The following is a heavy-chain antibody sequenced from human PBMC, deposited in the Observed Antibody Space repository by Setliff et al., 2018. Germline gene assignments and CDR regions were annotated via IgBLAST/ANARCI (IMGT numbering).Heavy chain of an antibody. CDR3: AKDPQIRFLEWLSRVYFDY. Sequence: QAGGSLRLSCAASGFTFSSYAMSWVRQAPGKGLEWVSAISGSGGSTYYADSVKGRFTISRDNSKNTLYLQMNSLRAEDTAVYYCAKDPQIRFLEWLSRVYFDYWGQGTLVTVSS. J-gene: IGHJ4*02. CDR2: ISGSGGST. V-gene: IGHV3-23*01. D-gene: IGHD3-3*01. CDR1: GFTFSSYA.